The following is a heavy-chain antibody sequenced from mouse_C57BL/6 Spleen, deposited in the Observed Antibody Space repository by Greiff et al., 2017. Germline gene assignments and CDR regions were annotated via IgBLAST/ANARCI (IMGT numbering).Heavy chain of an antibody. V-gene: IGHV1-81*01. Sequence: QVQLQQSGAELARPGASVKLSCKASGYTFTSYGISWVKQRTGQGLEWIGEIYPRSGNTYYNEKFKGKATLTADTSSSTAYMELRSLTSEDSAVYFCARSDGNYEDAMDYWGQGTSVTVSS. CDR3: ARSDGNYEDAMDY. J-gene: IGHJ4*01. CDR1: GYTFTSYG. CDR2: IYPRSGNT. D-gene: IGHD2-1*01.